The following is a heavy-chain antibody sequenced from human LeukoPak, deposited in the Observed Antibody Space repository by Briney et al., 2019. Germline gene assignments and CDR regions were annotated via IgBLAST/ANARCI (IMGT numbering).Heavy chain of an antibody. V-gene: IGHV3-23*01. D-gene: IGHD6-6*01. Sequence: GGSLRLSCAASGFTFSSYWMNWVCQAPGKGLEWVSGISESGGNTFYADSVKGRFTISRDNSKNTLFLQMNSLRAEDTAVYYCAVSARVERVWHYFNYWGQGTLVTVSS. CDR2: ISESGGNT. J-gene: IGHJ4*02. CDR3: AVSARVERVWHYFNY. CDR1: GFTFSSYW.